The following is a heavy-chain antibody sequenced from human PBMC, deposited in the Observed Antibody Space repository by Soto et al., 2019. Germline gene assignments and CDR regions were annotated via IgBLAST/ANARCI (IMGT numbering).Heavy chain of an antibody. Sequence: ASVKVSCKASGYTFTSYDINWVRQATGQGLEWMGWMNPNSGNTGYAQKFQGRVTMTRNTSINTAYMELSSLRSEDTAVYYCARSGSGYYYAGYYYGMDVWGQGTTVTVSS. J-gene: IGHJ6*02. V-gene: IGHV1-8*01. CDR2: MNPNSGNT. CDR1: GYTFTSYD. D-gene: IGHD3-22*01. CDR3: ARSGSGYYYAGYYYGMDV.